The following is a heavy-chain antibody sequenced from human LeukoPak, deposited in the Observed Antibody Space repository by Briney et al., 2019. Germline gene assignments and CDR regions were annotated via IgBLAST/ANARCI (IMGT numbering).Heavy chain of an antibody. V-gene: IGHV4-61*02. Sequence: SETLSLTCTASGGSISSGSYYWSWIRQPAGKGLEWIGRIYTSGSTNYNPSLKSRVTISVDTSKNQFSLKLSSVTAADTAVYYCARDSTGLDHGSVHWFDPWGQGTLVTVSS. CDR2: IYTSGST. J-gene: IGHJ5*02. CDR1: GGSISSGSYY. D-gene: IGHD6-19*01. CDR3: ARDSTGLDHGSVHWFDP.